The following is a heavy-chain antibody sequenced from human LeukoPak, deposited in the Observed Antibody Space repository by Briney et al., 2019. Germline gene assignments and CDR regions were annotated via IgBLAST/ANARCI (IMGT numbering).Heavy chain of an antibody. CDR1: GGPFSGYY. Sequence: SETLSLTCAVYGGPFSGYYWSWIRQPPGKGLEWLGEINHSGSTNYNPSLKSRVTISVDTSKNQFSLKLSSVTAADTAVYYCARGGIGWDSSGWYLYYFDYWGQGTLVTVSS. CDR3: ARGGIGWDSSGWYLYYFDY. J-gene: IGHJ4*02. V-gene: IGHV4-34*01. D-gene: IGHD6-19*01. CDR2: INHSGST.